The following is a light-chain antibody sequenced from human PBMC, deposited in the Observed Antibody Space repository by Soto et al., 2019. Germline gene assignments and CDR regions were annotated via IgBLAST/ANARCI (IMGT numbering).Light chain of an antibody. CDR3: QQYGSSSWT. V-gene: IGKV3-20*01. Sequence: IALTPTPGTLSLSPGESATLACSASQSVSSSYLAWYQQKPGQAPRLLIYGASSRATGIPDRFSGSGSGTDFTLTISRLEPEDFAMYYCQQYGSSSWTFGQGTKVDIK. CDR2: GAS. CDR1: QSVSSSY. J-gene: IGKJ1*01.